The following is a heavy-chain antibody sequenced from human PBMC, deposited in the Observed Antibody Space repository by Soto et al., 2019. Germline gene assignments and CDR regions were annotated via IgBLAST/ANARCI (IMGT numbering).Heavy chain of an antibody. CDR2: IYPDDSET. Sequence: PGESLKISCKASGYIFNNYWIGWVRQMPGKGLEWMGSIYPDDSETRHSPSFQGQVTISTDKSINTAYLQWSSLKASDTTIYYCAXRVNQIERRIHSNWFDPWGQGALVTVSS. CDR3: AXRVNQIERRIHSNWFDP. CDR1: GYIFNNYW. V-gene: IGHV5-51*01. J-gene: IGHJ5*02. D-gene: IGHD1-1*01.